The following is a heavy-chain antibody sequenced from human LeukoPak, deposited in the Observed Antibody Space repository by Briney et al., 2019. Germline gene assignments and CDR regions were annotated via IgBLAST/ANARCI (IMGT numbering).Heavy chain of an antibody. CDR3: AREYSSPLVAGMDV. D-gene: IGHD6-13*01. CDR1: GFTFSSYS. Sequence: GGSLRLSCAASGFTFSSYSMNWVRQAPGKGLEWVSYISSSSSTIYYADSVKGRFTISRDNSKNTLYLQMNSLRAEDTAVYYCAREYSSPLVAGMDVWGQGTTVTVSS. V-gene: IGHV3-48*01. CDR2: ISSSSSTI. J-gene: IGHJ6*02.